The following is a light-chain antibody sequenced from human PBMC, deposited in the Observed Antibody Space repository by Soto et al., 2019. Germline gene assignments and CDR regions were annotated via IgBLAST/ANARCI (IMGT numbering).Light chain of an antibody. V-gene: IGKV3-20*01. CDR1: QSVSSSY. Sequence: EVVMTQSPATLSVSPGERATLSCRASQSVSSSYLAWYQQKPGQAPRLLIYGASSRATGIPDRFGGSGSGTDFTLTISRLEPEDFAVYYCQQYGSSPPFTFGQGTKVAIK. J-gene: IGKJ1*01. CDR2: GAS. CDR3: QQYGSSPPFT.